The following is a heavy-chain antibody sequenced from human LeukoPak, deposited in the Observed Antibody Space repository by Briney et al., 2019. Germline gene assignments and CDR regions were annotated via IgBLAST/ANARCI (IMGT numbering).Heavy chain of an antibody. Sequence: GASVKVSCKASGGTFSSYAISWVRQAPGQGLEWMGGIIPIFGTANYAQKFQGRVTITADESTSTAYMELRNLKSEDTALYYCARDACSSSVCAAGGNWFNPWGQGTLVTVSS. CDR3: ARDACSSSVCAAGGNWFNP. D-gene: IGHD2-2*01. CDR2: IIPIFGTA. CDR1: GGTFSSYA. V-gene: IGHV1-69*13. J-gene: IGHJ5*02.